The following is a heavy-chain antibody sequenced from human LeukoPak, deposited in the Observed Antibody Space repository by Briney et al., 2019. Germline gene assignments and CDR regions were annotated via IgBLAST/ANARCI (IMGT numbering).Heavy chain of an antibody. CDR2: ISAYNGNT. CDR3: ARGRVMVRGVIIIRYYFDY. Sequence: GASVKVSCKASGYTFTSYGISWVRQAPGQGLEWMGWISAYNGNTNYAQKLQGRVTMTTDTSTSTAYMELRSLRSDDTAVYYCARGRVMVRGVIIIRYYFDYWGQGTLVTVSS. J-gene: IGHJ4*02. D-gene: IGHD3-10*01. V-gene: IGHV1-18*01. CDR1: GYTFTSYG.